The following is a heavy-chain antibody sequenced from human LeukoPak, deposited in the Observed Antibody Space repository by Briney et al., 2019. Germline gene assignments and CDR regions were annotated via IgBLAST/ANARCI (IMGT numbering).Heavy chain of an antibody. D-gene: IGHD2-15*01. Sequence: SETLSLTCTVSGGSISSGDYYWSWIRQPPGKGLEWIGYIYYSGSTYYNPSLKSRVTISVDTSKNQFSLKLSSVTAAGTAVYYCARVWYDPYYYYMDVWGKGTTVTVSS. CDR3: ARVWYDPYYYYMDV. CDR1: GGSISSGDYY. V-gene: IGHV4-30-4*08. J-gene: IGHJ6*03. CDR2: IYYSGST.